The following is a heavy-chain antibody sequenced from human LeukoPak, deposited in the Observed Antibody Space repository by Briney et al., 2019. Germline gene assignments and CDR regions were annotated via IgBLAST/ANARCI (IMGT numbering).Heavy chain of an antibody. CDR2: INHSGST. Sequence: SETLSLTCAVYGGSFSGYYWSWIRQPPGKGLEWIGEINHSGSTNYNPSLKSRVTISVDTSKNQFSLKLSSVTAADTAVCYCARGRGVKESSAVGDYWGQGTLVTVSS. V-gene: IGHV4-34*01. D-gene: IGHD6-25*01. CDR3: ARGRGVKESSAVGDY. CDR1: GGSFSGYY. J-gene: IGHJ4*02.